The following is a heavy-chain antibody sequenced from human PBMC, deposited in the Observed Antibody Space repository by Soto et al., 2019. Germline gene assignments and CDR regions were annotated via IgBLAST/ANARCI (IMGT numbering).Heavy chain of an antibody. D-gene: IGHD2-2*01. J-gene: IGHJ4*02. CDR1: GFTFSSYA. CDR3: ARDFPYCGSTSCYSAAPKY. CDR2: ISGSGGST. Sequence: LRLSCAASGFTFSSYAMSWVRQAPGKGLEWVSAISGSGGSTYYADSVKGRSTISRDNSKTTLYLQMNSLSTEDTAVYYCARDFPYCGSTSCYSAAPKYWGQGTLVTVSS. V-gene: IGHV3-23*01.